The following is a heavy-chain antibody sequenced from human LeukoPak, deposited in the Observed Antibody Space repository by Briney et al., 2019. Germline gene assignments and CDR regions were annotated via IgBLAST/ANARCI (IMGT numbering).Heavy chain of an antibody. J-gene: IGHJ4*02. V-gene: IGHV4-4*07. CDR2: IYASGNT. CDR3: ARGRGSSWYYFDS. Sequence: SEALSLTCTVSGGSISSYYWSWVRQPAGKGLEWIGRIYASGNTNYNPSLKGRVTMTVDTSKNQFSLNLSSVTAADTAVYYCARGRGSSWYYFDSWGQGTLVTVSS. D-gene: IGHD6-13*01. CDR1: GGSISSYY.